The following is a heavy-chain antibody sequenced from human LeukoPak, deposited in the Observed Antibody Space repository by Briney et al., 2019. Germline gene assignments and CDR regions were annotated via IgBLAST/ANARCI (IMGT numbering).Heavy chain of an antibody. CDR1: RFTFSTYG. Sequence: GGSLRLSCAASRFTFSTYGMYWVRQAPGKRLEWVAVISYDGSNKYYADSVKGRFTISRDNSKNTLYLQMNSLRPEDTAVYYCAKDLSPLVWFVSGSDAFDIWGQGTMVTVSS. CDR2: ISYDGSNK. CDR3: AKDLSPLVWFVSGSDAFDI. J-gene: IGHJ3*02. V-gene: IGHV3-30*18. D-gene: IGHD3-10*01.